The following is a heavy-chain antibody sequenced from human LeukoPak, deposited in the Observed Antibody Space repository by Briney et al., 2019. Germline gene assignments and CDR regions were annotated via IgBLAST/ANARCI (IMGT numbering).Heavy chain of an antibody. Sequence: GGPLRLSCAASGFAFSDYAMHWVRQAPGKGLEWVTVISYDGSYKYYADSVKGRFTISRDNSKNTLYLQMNSLRAEDTAVYYCARGGVGCSGGSCYSRNLFDYWGQGTLVTVSS. CDR3: ARGGVGCSGGSCYSRNLFDY. CDR2: ISYDGSYK. CDR1: GFAFSDYA. D-gene: IGHD2-15*01. V-gene: IGHV3-30*04. J-gene: IGHJ4*02.